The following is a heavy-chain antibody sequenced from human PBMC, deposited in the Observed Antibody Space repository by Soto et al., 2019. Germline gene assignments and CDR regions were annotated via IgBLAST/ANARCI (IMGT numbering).Heavy chain of an antibody. V-gene: IGHV4-38-2*02. D-gene: IGHD6-13*01. CDR1: GDSISNGYY. CDR2: IYHTGTT. CDR3: AREVGSGIAAYNWFDP. J-gene: IGHJ5*02. Sequence: SETLSLTCAVSGDSISNGYYWAWIRQPPGKGLEWVASIYHTGTTYYNPSLTSRVTISVDTSKNQFSLKLSSVTAADTAVYYCAREVGSGIAAYNWFDPWGQGTLVTVSS.